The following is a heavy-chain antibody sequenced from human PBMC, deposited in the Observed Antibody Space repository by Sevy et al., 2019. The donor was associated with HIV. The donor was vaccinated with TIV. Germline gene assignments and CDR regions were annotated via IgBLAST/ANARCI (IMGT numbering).Heavy chain of an antibody. J-gene: IGHJ3*02. CDR2: INDSGYTK. CDR1: GFTFSTYS. V-gene: IGHV3-48*02. Sequence: GGSLRLSCAASGFTFSTYSMNWVRQAPGKGLEWVAYINDSGYTKYYADSVKGRFTISRDNAKDLLYLQMNSLRDEDTAVYYCARKISPDAFDIWGQGTMVTVSS. CDR3: ARKISPDAFDI.